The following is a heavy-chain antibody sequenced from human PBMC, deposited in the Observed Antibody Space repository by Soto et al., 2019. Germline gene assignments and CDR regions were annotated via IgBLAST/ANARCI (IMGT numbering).Heavy chain of an antibody. CDR1: GVSMSPYY. J-gene: IGHJ5*02. CDR2: VFYSGDT. D-gene: IGHD3-10*01. Sequence: SETLSLTCTFSGVSMSPYYWSWIRQSPGRGLEWIGYVFYSGDTNYNPSLQSRVTISVDTSMNHFSLRLTSLTAADTAVYYCARHFFGSPFDPWGPGILVTVSS. V-gene: IGHV4-59*08. CDR3: ARHFFGSPFDP.